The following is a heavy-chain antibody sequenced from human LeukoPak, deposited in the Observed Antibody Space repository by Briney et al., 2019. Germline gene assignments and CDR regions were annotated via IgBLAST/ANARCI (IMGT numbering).Heavy chain of an antibody. CDR2: IYTSGST. D-gene: IGHD3-16*01. CDR1: GGSISSGGYY. CDR3: AGRGEALFGY. Sequence: SETLSLTCAVSGGSISSGGYYWSWIRQPAGKGLEWIGRIYTSGSTNYNPSLKSRVTMSVDTSKNQFSLKLSSVTAADTAVYYCAGRGEALFGYWGQGTLVTVSS. V-gene: IGHV4-61*02. J-gene: IGHJ4*02.